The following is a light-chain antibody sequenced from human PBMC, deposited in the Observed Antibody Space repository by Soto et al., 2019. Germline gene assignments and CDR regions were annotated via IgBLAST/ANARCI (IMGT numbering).Light chain of an antibody. CDR3: PQRSHWPPLT. CDR2: DAS. J-gene: IGKJ4*01. V-gene: IGKV3-11*01. CDR1: QSVSTY. Sequence: EIVLTQSPATLSMSPGERATLSCRASQSVSTYLAWYQQKPGQAPRLLIFDASNRASGIPSRFSGSGSGTNFTLTSSRLEPEDFAVYFCPQRSHWPPLTCGGGTKLEIK.